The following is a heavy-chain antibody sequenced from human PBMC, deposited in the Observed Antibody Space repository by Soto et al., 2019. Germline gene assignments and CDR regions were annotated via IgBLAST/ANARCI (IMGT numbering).Heavy chain of an antibody. V-gene: IGHV4-31*03. D-gene: IGHD2-15*01. CDR2: IYYSGST. J-gene: IGHJ3*02. CDR3: AGGGPRDNAFDT. CDR1: GGSISSGGYY. Sequence: QVQLQESGPGLVKPSQTLSLTCTVSGGSISSGGYYWSWIRQHPGKGLEWIGYIYYSGSTYYNPSLKVGVTISVDTFKNQFSLNLGSVTAADTAVYYCAGGGPRDNAFDTWAKGQWSPSLQ.